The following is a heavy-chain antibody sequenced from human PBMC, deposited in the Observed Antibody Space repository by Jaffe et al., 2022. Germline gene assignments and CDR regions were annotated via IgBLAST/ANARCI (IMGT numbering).Heavy chain of an antibody. CDR1: GFTFSSYW. J-gene: IGHJ4*02. CDR2: IKQDGSEK. D-gene: IGHD4-17*01. Sequence: EVQLVESGGGLVQPGGSLRLSCAASGFTFSSYWMSWVRQAPGKGLEWVANIKQDGSEKYYVDSVKGRFTISRDNAKNSLYLQMNSLRAEDTAVYYCARDLPRGAVTTTGFDYWGQGTLVTVSS. CDR3: ARDLPRGAVTTTGFDY. V-gene: IGHV3-7*01.